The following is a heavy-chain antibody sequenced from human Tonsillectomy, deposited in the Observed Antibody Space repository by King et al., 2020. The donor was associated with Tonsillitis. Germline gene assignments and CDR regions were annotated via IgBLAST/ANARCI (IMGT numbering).Heavy chain of an antibody. CDR1: GASVNSNTYY. CDR3: ARGSKWVAHSFDA. Sequence: QLQESGPGLVKPSETLSLTCTVSGASVNSNTYYWSWIRQPPGQGLEWIGYIFYTGSPNYNPSLKSRVTMSVDTSKKQFSLKLSSVTAADTAVYYCARGSKWVAHSFDAWGQGTLVTVSS. V-gene: IGHV4-61*01. CDR2: IFYTGSP. J-gene: IGHJ5*02. D-gene: IGHD5-12*01.